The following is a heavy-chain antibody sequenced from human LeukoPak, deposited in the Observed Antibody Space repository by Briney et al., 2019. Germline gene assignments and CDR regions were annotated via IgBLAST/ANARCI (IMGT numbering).Heavy chain of an antibody. D-gene: IGHD4-17*01. CDR2: IWYDGSNK. CDR3: ARFYGDYAPDY. CDR1: GFTFSSYG. Sequence: GGSLRLSCAASGFTFSSYGMHWVRKAPGKGLEWVAVIWYDGSNKYYADSVKGRFTISRDDSKNTLYLQMNSLRAEDTAVYYCARFYGDYAPDYWGQGTLVTVSS. V-gene: IGHV3-33*01. J-gene: IGHJ4*02.